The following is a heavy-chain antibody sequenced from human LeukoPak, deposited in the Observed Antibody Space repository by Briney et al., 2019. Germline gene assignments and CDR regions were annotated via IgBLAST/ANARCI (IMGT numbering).Heavy chain of an antibody. Sequence: GGSLRLSCAASGFDFSINAMHWVRQAPGKGLEWVSLISYDGSKKYYADSVKGRFTISRDNSKITLHLQMNSLRPEDAAVYYCARVAAAYDTFSYHGMDVWGQGTTVIVSS. CDR1: GFDFSINA. CDR2: ISYDGSKK. CDR3: ARVAAAYDTFSYHGMDV. D-gene: IGHD2/OR15-2a*01. V-gene: IGHV3-30-3*01. J-gene: IGHJ6*02.